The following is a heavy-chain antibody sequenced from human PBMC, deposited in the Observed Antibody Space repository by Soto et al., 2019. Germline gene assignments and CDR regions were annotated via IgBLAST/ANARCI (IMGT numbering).Heavy chain of an antibody. V-gene: IGHV4-59*01. CDR1: GGSISSYY. CDR3: ARAAYCGGDCYLSTNFDY. J-gene: IGHJ4*02. CDR2: IYYSGST. D-gene: IGHD2-21*02. Sequence: PSETLSLTCTVSGGSISSYYWSWIRQPPGKGLEWIGYIYYSGSTNYNPSLKSRVTISVDTSKNQFSLKLSSVTAADTAVYYCARAAYCGGDCYLSTNFDYWGQGTLVTVS.